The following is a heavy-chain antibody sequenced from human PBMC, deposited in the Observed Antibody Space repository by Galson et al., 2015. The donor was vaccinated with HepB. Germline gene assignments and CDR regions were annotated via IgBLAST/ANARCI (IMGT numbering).Heavy chain of an antibody. CDR1: GFTFSTYA. CDR3: AKVHCGATSCSRIDD. CDR2: ISGSGDTI. Sequence: SLRLSCAASGFTFSTYAMSWVRQAPGKGLAWVSAISGSGDTIYYADSVMGRFTISRDNSKNTLYLQMNSLRAEDTAVYYCAKVHCGATSCSRIDDWGQGTLVTVSS. D-gene: IGHD2-2*01. J-gene: IGHJ4*02. V-gene: IGHV3-23*01.